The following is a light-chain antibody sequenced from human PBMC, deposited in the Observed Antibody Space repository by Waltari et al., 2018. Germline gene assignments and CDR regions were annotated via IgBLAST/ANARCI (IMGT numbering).Light chain of an antibody. CDR1: SSNIGSYNL. V-gene: IGLV2-23*01. CDR3: CSYAGSNSWV. Sequence: QSALIQPASVSGSPGQSITIPCTGTSSNIGSYNLVSWYQQYPGKAPKVMISNRFSGSKSGNTASLTISGLQAEDETDYYCCSYAGSNSWVFGGGTKVTVL. J-gene: IGLJ3*02.